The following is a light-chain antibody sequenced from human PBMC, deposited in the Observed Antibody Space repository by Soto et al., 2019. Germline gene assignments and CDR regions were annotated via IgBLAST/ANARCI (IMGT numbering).Light chain of an antibody. CDR2: AAS. V-gene: IGKV1-39*01. CDR1: QSIYNY. CDR3: QQSYSTPVT. J-gene: IGKJ2*01. Sequence: DIQMTQSPSSLSASVGDRVTITCRASQSIYNYLNWYQQKPGQAPKLLIYAASSLQSGVPSRFSGSASGTDFALTISSLQPEEFATYYWQQSYSTPVTFGQGTKLQIK.